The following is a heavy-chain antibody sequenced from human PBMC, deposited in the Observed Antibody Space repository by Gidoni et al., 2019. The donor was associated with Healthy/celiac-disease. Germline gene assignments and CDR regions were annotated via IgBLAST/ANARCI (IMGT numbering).Heavy chain of an antibody. Sequence: QVQLQQWGAGLLKPSETLSLTCAVYGGSFSGYYWSWIRQPPGKGLEWIGEINHSGSTNYNPSLKSRVTISVDTSKNQFSLKLSSVTAADTAVYYCARAYDFWSGLTNWFDPWGRGTLVTVSS. CDR3: ARAYDFWSGLTNWFDP. D-gene: IGHD3-3*01. CDR2: INHSGST. V-gene: IGHV4-34*01. J-gene: IGHJ5*02. CDR1: GGSFSGYY.